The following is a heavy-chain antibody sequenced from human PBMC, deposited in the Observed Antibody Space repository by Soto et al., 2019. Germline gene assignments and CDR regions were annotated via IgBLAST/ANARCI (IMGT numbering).Heavy chain of an antibody. CDR3: ARGGYYYDSIPAFDI. V-gene: IGHV4-59*01. J-gene: IGHJ3*02. CDR2: IYYSGST. D-gene: IGHD3-22*01. CDR1: GGPITYYY. Sequence: SETLSLTCTVSGGPITYYYWNWIRQPPGRGLEWIGYIYYSGSTTYNPSLNSRVTMSVDTSTNQFSLKLTSVTAADTAVYYCARGGYYYDSIPAFDIWGQGTMVTVSS.